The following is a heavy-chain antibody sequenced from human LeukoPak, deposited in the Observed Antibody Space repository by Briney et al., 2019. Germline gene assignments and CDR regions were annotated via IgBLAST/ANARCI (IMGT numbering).Heavy chain of an antibody. J-gene: IGHJ6*03. V-gene: IGHV1-18*01. CDR3: ARSVCSLLTCQDFFYYYYMDV. CDR2: ISPYNGKT. D-gene: IGHD2-15*01. CDR1: GYTFTSYL. Sequence: ASAKVSCKASGYTFTSYLINWGRQAPGRGRECMGWISPYNGKTNYSQKFQDRVTMTTDSSTSTAYMEVSSLRSDDAAVYYCARSVCSLLTCQDFFYYYYMDVWGKGTTVTVSS.